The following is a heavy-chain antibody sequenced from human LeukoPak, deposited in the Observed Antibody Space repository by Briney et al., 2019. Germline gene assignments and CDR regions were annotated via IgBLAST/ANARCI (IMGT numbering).Heavy chain of an antibody. CDR1: GFTFSSYW. V-gene: IGHV3-74*01. CDR2: INSDGSST. J-gene: IGHJ6*02. Sequence: GGSLRLSCAASGFTFSSYWMHWVRQAPGKGLVWVSRINSDGSSTRYADSVKGRFTVSRDDAKNTLYVEMHSLRAEDTAVYYCARGLNYGLDVWGQGTTVSVSS. CDR3: ARGLNYGLDV.